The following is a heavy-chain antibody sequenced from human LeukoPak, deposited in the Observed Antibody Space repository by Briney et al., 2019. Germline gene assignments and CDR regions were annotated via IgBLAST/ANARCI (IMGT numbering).Heavy chain of an antibody. CDR3: ARDFTVTTSLIYDY. V-gene: IGHV3-30-3*01. J-gene: IGHJ4*02. CDR2: ISYDGSNK. Sequence: PGGSLRFSCAASGFTFSSYAMHWVRQAPGKGLEWVAVISYDGSNKYYADSVKGRFTISRDNSKNTLYLQMNSLRAEDTAVYYCARDFTVTTSLIYDYWGQGTLVTVSS. CDR1: GFTFSSYA. D-gene: IGHD4-17*01.